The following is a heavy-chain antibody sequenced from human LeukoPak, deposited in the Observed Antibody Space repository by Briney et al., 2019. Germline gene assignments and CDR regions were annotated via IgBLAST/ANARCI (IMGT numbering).Heavy chain of an antibody. V-gene: IGHV3-48*02. CDR2: IRKSGSPI. CDR3: ARDPDALDY. Sequence: QPGGSLRLSCAASGFPFSGYSMNWVRQAPGKGLEWVAYIRKSGSPIYYADSVKGRFTISRDDAKNSLYLQMNSLRDEDTAVYYRARDPDALDYWGQGTLVTVSS. CDR1: GFPFSGYS. J-gene: IGHJ4*02.